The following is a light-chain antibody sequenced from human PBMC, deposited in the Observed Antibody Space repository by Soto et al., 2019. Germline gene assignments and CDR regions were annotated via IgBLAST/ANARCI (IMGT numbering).Light chain of an antibody. CDR3: QQYKSFAWT. Sequence: DIQMTQSPSTLSASVGDRVTISCRASQTISSWLAWYQQKPGKAPNLLIYKASSLESGVPSRFGGSGSGTEFTLTISSLQPDDFATYYCQQYKSFAWTFGQGTKVDIK. CDR2: KAS. V-gene: IGKV1-5*03. CDR1: QTISSW. J-gene: IGKJ1*01.